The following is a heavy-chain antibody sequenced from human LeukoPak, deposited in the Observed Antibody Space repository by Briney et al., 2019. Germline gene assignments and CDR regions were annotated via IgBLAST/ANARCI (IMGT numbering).Heavy chain of an antibody. CDR2: VYRRGST. J-gene: IGHJ6*02. Sequence: SGTLSLTCAVSGDSISSNYCWRWVRQFPGKGLEWIGEVYRRGSTSYNPSLKSRVVISIDKSKNQYSLNLNSVTAADTAVYYCARDVVTPPEYYYGMDVWGQGTTVTVSS. D-gene: IGHD4-23*01. CDR1: GDSISSNYC. V-gene: IGHV4-4*02. CDR3: ARDVVTPPEYYYGMDV.